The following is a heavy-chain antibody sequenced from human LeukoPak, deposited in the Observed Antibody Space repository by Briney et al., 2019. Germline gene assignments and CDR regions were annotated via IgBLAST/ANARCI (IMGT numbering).Heavy chain of an antibody. V-gene: IGHV3-23*01. J-gene: IGHJ3*02. CDR3: AKDRYYYGSGTVGAFDI. CDR1: GFTFSSYS. D-gene: IGHD3-10*01. Sequence: GGSLRLSCAASGFTFSSYSMNWVRQAPGKGLEWVSAISGSGGSTYYADSVKGRFTISRDNSKNTLYLQMNSLRAEDTAVYYCAKDRYYYGSGTVGAFDIWGQGTMVTVSS. CDR2: ISGSGGST.